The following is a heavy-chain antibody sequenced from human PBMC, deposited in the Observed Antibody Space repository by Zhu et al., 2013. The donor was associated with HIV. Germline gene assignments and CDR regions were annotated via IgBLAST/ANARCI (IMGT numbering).Heavy chain of an antibody. CDR2: IIPIFGTA. CDR1: GGTFSSYA. Sequence: QVQLVQSGAEVKKPGSSVKVSCKASGGTFSSYAISWVRQAPGQGLEWMGGIIPIFGTANYAQKFQGRVTITADESTSTAYMELSSLRSEDTAVYYCARGVHIWSGYSIDAFDIWGQGTMVTVSS. D-gene: IGHD3-3*02. V-gene: IGHV1-69*01. J-gene: IGHJ3*02. CDR3: ARGVHIWSGYSIDAFDI.